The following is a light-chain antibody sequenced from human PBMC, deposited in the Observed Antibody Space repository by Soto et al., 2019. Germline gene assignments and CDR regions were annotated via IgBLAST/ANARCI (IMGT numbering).Light chain of an antibody. J-gene: IGKJ1*01. V-gene: IGKV3-15*01. Sequence: ELVMTQSPANLSVSPGERATLSCRASQSVSSSLGWYQQKPGQAPKLFIYGSSTRATGIPAGSSGSGSGTEFTLIISSLHSEDFAVYYGQQSTNRWTFGQGTKVDIX. CDR2: GSS. CDR3: QQSTNRWT. CDR1: QSVSSS.